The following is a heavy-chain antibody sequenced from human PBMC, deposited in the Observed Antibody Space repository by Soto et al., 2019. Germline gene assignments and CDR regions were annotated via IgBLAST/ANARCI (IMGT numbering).Heavy chain of an antibody. Sequence: QVQLVESGGGVVQPGRSLRLSCAASGFTFSSYGMHWVRQAPGKGLEWVAGISYDGSIKYYADSVKGRFTISRDNSKNTLYLQMNSLRAEDTAVYYCAKVGYCSGGSCDYYYYYGMDVWGQGTTVTVS. CDR3: AKVGYCSGGSCDYYYYYGMDV. CDR2: ISYDGSIK. D-gene: IGHD2-15*01. J-gene: IGHJ6*02. CDR1: GFTFSSYG. V-gene: IGHV3-30*18.